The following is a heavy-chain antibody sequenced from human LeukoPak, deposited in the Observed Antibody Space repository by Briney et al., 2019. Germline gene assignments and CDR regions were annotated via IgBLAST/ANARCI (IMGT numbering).Heavy chain of an antibody. Sequence: GASMKVSCTASGYTFTGYYMHWVRQAPGQGLEWMGRINPNSGGTNYAQKFQGRVTMTRDTSISTAYMELSRLRSDDTAVYYCARYITVGATYQHFDYWGQGTLVTVSS. CDR1: GYTFTGYY. CDR2: INPNSGGT. CDR3: ARYITVGATYQHFDY. D-gene: IGHD1-26*01. J-gene: IGHJ4*02. V-gene: IGHV1-2*06.